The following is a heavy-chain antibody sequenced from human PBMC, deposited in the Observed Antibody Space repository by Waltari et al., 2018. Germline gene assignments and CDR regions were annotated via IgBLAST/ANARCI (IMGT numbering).Heavy chain of an antibody. V-gene: IGHV3-30-3*01. J-gene: IGHJ4*02. D-gene: IGHD6-13*01. CDR1: GFTFSSYA. CDR3: ARARYSSSWYDY. CDR2: ISYDGSNK. Sequence: QVQLVESGGGVVQPGRSLRLSCAASGFTFSSYAMHWVRQAPGKGLEWVAVISYDGSNKYYADSVKGRFTISRDNSKNTLYLQMNSLRAEDTAVYYCARARYSSSWYDYWGQGTLVTVSS.